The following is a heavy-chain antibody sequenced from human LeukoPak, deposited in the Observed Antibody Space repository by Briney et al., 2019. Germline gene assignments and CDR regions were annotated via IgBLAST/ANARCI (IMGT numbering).Heavy chain of an antibody. CDR3: ATETYYYDSSGYGDAFDI. D-gene: IGHD3-22*01. CDR1: GYSFTSYW. J-gene: IGHJ3*02. V-gene: IGHV5-51*01. Sequence: GESLKISCKGSGYSFTSYWIGWVRQMPGKGLEWMGIIYPGDSDTRYSPSFQGHVTISADKSISTAYLQWSSLKASDTAMYYCATETYYYDSSGYGDAFDIWGQETMVTVSS. CDR2: IYPGDSDT.